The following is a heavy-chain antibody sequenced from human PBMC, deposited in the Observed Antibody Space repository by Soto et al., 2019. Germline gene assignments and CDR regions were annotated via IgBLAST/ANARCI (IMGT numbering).Heavy chain of an antibody. CDR1: GYSFTSYW. CDR3: ARSDAYYYYIWGSYRYTRDDAFDI. Sequence: GESLKISCKGSGYSFTSYWIDWVRQMPGKGLEWMGIIYPGDSDTRYSPSFQGQVTISADKSISTAYLQWSSLKASDTAMYYCARSDAYYYYIWGSYRYTRDDAFDIWGQGTMVTVSS. J-gene: IGHJ3*02. V-gene: IGHV5-51*01. CDR2: IYPGDSDT. D-gene: IGHD3-16*02.